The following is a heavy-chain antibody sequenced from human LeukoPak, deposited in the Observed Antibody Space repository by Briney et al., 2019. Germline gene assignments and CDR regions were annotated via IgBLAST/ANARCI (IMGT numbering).Heavy chain of an antibody. Sequence: PSETLSLTCTVSGGPISSSSYYWGWIRQPPGEGLEWIGSIYYSGSTYYSPSLKSRVTISVDTSKNQFSLKLSSVTAADTAVYYCAREYSSSSDYWGQGTLVTVSS. CDR1: GGPISSSSYY. CDR2: IYYSGST. V-gene: IGHV4-39*02. J-gene: IGHJ4*02. CDR3: AREYSSSSDY. D-gene: IGHD6-6*01.